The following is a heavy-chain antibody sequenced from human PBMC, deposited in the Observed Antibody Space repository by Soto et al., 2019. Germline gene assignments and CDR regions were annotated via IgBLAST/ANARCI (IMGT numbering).Heavy chain of an antibody. CDR3: ARDTGTGMDHFDY. V-gene: IGHV4-38-2*02. D-gene: IGHD1-7*01. CDR1: GFSITSGDY. J-gene: IGHJ4*02. Sequence: QVQLQESGPGLVKPSETLSLTCAVSGFSITSGDYWGWLRQPPGKGLEWIGSIFQSGNAYYNPSLKSRVTISVDTSKNQFSLKLNSVTAADTAVYYCARDTGTGMDHFDYWGQGTLVTVSS. CDR2: IFQSGNA.